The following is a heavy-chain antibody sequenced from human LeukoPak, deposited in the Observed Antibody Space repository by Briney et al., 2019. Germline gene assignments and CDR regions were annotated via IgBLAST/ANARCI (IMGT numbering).Heavy chain of an antibody. Sequence: GGSLRLSCAASGFTFSSYSMNWVRQAPGKGLEWVSSISSSSSYIYYADSVKGRFTISRDNAKNSLYLQMNSLRAEDTAVYYCARDTIAARRLSVSHFDYWGQGTLVTVSS. D-gene: IGHD6-6*01. CDR1: GFTFSSYS. J-gene: IGHJ4*02. CDR2: ISSSSSYI. V-gene: IGHV3-21*01. CDR3: ARDTIAARRLSVSHFDY.